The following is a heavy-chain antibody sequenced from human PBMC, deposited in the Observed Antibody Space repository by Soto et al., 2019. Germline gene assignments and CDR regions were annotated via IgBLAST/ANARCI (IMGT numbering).Heavy chain of an antibody. Sequence: EVQLLESGGGLVQPGGSLRLSCAASGFTFSSYAMSWVRQAPGMGLEWVSTIGGSGGSTYYGDSVKGRFTISRDSSKNTLYLQMSSLRAEDTAVYYCAKGLTNWASTRGGGNALDIWGQGTRVTVSS. CDR1: GFTFSSYA. J-gene: IGHJ3*02. CDR3: AKGLTNWASTRGGGNALDI. V-gene: IGHV3-23*01. CDR2: IGGSGGST. D-gene: IGHD7-27*01.